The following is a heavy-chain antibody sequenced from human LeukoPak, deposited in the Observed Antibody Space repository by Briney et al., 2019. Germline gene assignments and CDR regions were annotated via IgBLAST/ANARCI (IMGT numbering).Heavy chain of an antibody. CDR2: IRPKSLGGTA. V-gene: IGHV3-49*03. CDR1: GFTFDDQS. D-gene: IGHD2/OR15-2a*01. CDR3: DNRGY. J-gene: IGHJ4*02. Sequence: GGSLRLSCTTSGFTFDDQSIAWFRQAPGKGLEWVAFIRPKSLGGTAEYAASVKGRFTMSRDDSRSIAYLDMNSLKTEDTAVYYCDNRGYWGQGTLVTVSS.